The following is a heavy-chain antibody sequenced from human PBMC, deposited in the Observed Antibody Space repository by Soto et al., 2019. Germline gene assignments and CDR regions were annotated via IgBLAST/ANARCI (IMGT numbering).Heavy chain of an antibody. CDR1: GGTFSSYT. V-gene: IGHV1-69*02. CDR2: IIPILGIA. Sequence: QVQLVQSGAEVKKPGSSVKVSCKASGGTFSSYTISWVRQAPGQGLEWMGRIIPILGIANYAQKFQGRVTITADKSTSTAYLELSSLRSEDTAVYYCARSVASPEYTFIDYWGQGTLVTVSS. CDR3: ARSVASPEYTFIDY. D-gene: IGHD5-12*01. J-gene: IGHJ4*02.